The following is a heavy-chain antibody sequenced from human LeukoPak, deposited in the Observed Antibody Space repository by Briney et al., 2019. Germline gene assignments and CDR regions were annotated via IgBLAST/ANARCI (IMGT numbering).Heavy chain of an antibody. CDR1: GYTFTSYG. V-gene: IGHV1-18*01. D-gene: IGHD1-26*01. CDR2: ISAYNGNT. CDR3: ARVTYGHQWELLPYFDY. J-gene: IGHJ4*02. Sequence: PGASVKVSCKASGYTFTSYGISWVRQAPGQGLEWMGWISAYNGNTNYAQKVQGRVTMTTDTSTSTAYMELRSLRSDDTAVYYCARVTYGHQWELLPYFDYWGQGTLVTVSS.